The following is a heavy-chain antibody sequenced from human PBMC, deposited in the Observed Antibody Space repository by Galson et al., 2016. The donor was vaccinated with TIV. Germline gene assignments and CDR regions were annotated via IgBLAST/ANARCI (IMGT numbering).Heavy chain of an antibody. CDR2: INPGNGDT. V-gene: IGHV1-2*02. CDR3: AKESDWGVAEFDF. D-gene: IGHD2-21*01. J-gene: IGHJ4*02. CDR1: GYRFIGYY. Sequence: SVKVSCKASGYRFIGYYIHWVRQAPGRGPEWMGCINPGNGDTKYARIFQGSVTLTWDTSVSTAYMELTSLRSDDTAVYFCAKESDWGVAEFDFWGQGTPVSVSS.